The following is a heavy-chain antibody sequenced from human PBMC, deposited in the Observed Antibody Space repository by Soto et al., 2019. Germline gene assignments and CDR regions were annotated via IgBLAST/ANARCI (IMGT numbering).Heavy chain of an antibody. J-gene: IGHJ1*01. V-gene: IGHV3-48*02. CDR1: GFTFSSYS. CDR3: ARDKPYYCSGGSCLEYFQH. CDR2: ISSSSSTI. D-gene: IGHD2-15*01. Sequence: EVQLVESGGGLVQPGGSLRLSCAASGFTFSSYSMNWVRQAPGKGLEWVSYISSSSSTIYYADSVKGRFTISRDNAKNSLYLQMNSLRDEDTAVYYCARDKPYYCSGGSCLEYFQHWGQGTLVTVSS.